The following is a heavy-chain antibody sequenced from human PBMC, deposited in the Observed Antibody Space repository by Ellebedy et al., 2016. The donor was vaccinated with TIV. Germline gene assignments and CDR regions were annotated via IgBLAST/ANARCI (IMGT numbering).Heavy chain of an antibody. CDR2: FYYTGTT. CDR1: GGSFSGYY. V-gene: IGHV4-34*01. Sequence: MPSETLSLTCAVYGGSFSGYYWGWIRQPPGKGLEWVASFYYTGTTYYNPSLKSRVTISLDTSKNQVSMKLTSVTAADTAVYYCASTLTITIFLYWGQGTPVTVSS. CDR3: ASTLTITIFLY. D-gene: IGHD3-10*02. J-gene: IGHJ4*02.